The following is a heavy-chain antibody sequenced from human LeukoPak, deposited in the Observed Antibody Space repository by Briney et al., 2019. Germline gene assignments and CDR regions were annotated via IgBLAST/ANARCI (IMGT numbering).Heavy chain of an antibody. J-gene: IGHJ4*02. CDR3: ARDFGRYFFDY. Sequence: TGGSLRLSCAASGFTFTDYSMSWVRQAPGKGLEWVSYINTRSTTIYYADSVKGRFTISRDNAKNSLYLQMNSLRAEDTAVYYCARDFGRYFFDYWGQGTLVTVSS. D-gene: IGHD3-10*01. CDR1: GFTFTDYS. V-gene: IGHV3-48*04. CDR2: INTRSTTI.